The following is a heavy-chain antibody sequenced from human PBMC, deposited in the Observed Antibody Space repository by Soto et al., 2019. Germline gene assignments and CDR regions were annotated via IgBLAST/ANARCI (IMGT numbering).Heavy chain of an antibody. Sequence: GGSLRLSCAASGFTFSDYYMSWIRQAPGKGLEWVSAISGSGGSTYYADSVKGRFTISRDNSKNTLYLQMNSLRAEDTAVYYCAKTAIRATYYYYGMDVWGLGTTVTVSS. CDR1: GFTFSDYY. V-gene: IGHV3-23*01. J-gene: IGHJ6*02. CDR2: ISGSGGST. D-gene: IGHD3-10*01. CDR3: AKTAIRATYYYYGMDV.